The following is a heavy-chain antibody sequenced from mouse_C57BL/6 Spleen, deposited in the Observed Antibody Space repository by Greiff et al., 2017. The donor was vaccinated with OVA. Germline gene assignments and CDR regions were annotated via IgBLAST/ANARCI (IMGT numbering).Heavy chain of an antibody. J-gene: IGHJ4*01. CDR3: ARPDWGYAMDY. CDR2: ISSGSSTI. D-gene: IGHD4-1*01. CDR1: GFTFSDYG. Sequence: DVQLVESGGGLVKPGGSLKLSCAASGFTFSDYGMHWVRQAPEKGLEWVAYISSGSSTIYYADTVKGRFTISRDNAKNTLFLQMTSLRSEDTAMYYCARPDWGYAMDYWGQGTSVTVSS. V-gene: IGHV5-17*01.